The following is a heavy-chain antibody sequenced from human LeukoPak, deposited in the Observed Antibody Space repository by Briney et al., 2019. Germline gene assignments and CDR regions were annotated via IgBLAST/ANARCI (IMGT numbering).Heavy chain of an antibody. J-gene: IGHJ4*02. CDR3: ARGFRDSSGRKPDY. CDR1: GYTFTSYD. CDR2: KNPNSGNT. Sequence: ASVKVSCKASGYTFTSYDINWMRQATGQGLEWMGWKNPNSGNTGYAQKFQDRVTMTRNTSINTAYMELSSLRSEDMAVYYCARGFRDSSGRKPDYWGQGTLVTVSP. D-gene: IGHD3-22*01. V-gene: IGHV1-8*01.